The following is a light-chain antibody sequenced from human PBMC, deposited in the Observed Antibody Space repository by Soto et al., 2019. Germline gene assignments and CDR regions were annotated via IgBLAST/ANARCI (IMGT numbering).Light chain of an antibody. CDR2: AAS. CDR1: QTIGTY. J-gene: IGKJ1*01. Sequence: DIQLTQSPSSLSASVGDRVTITCRASQTIGTYLNWYQHKQGRAPSRLIYAASSLQSGVPSRFSGSGSGTDFTLTISRLEPEDFATYYCQQTYSIPPWTFGQGTKVEFK. CDR3: QQTYSIPPWT. V-gene: IGKV1-39*01.